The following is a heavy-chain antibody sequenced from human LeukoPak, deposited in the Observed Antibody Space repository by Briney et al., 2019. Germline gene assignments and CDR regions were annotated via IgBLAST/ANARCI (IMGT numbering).Heavy chain of an antibody. V-gene: IGHV1-46*01. J-gene: IGHJ3*02. D-gene: IGHD2/OR15-2a*01. CDR2: INPSGGST. Sequence: ASVKVSCKASGYTFTSYYMHWVRQAPGQGLEWMGIINPSGGSTSYARKFQGRVTMTRDTSTSTVYTELSSLRSEDTAVYYCATTLISFAFDIWGQGTMVTVSS. CDR3: ATTLISFAFDI. CDR1: GYTFTSYY.